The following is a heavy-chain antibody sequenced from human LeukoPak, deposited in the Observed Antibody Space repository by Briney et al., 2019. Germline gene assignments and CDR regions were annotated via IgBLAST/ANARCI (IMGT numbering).Heavy chain of an antibody. CDR1: GFTFSSYW. CDR3: VREQFLGAAAGQGGSYDY. V-gene: IGHV3-7*04. D-gene: IGHD6-13*01. CDR2: IKKDGSEK. Sequence: QPGGSLRLSCAASGFTFSSYWVSWVRQAPGKGLEWVANIKKDGSEKYYVDSVKGRFTISRDNAKNSMYRQMNSLRAEDTAVYYCVREQFLGAAAGQGGSYDYWGQGTLVTVSS. J-gene: IGHJ4*02.